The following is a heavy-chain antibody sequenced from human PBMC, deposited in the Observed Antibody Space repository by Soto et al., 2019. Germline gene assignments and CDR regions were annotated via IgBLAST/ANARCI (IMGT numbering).Heavy chain of an antibody. Sequence: VRQAPGKGLEWVASISSSGSFVNYADSVKGRFTISRDNAKNSLYLQMRSLKDEDTAVYYCARDPPSGTTLDWFDSWGQGTLVTVS. CDR2: ISSSGSFV. CDR3: ARDPPSGTTLDWFDS. D-gene: IGHD1-7*01. J-gene: IGHJ5*01. V-gene: IGHV3-21*01.